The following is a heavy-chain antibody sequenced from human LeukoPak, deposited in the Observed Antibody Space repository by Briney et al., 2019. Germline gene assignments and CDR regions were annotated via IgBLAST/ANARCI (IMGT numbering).Heavy chain of an antibody. CDR3: ARTRLGAAYFDY. CDR2: IKPDGSEN. V-gene: IGHV3-7*01. D-gene: IGHD6-13*01. J-gene: IGHJ4*02. CDR1: GFTFSSHW. Sequence: GGSLRLCCAASGFTFSSHWMSWVRQAPGKGLEWVANIKPDGSENYYVDSVKGRFAISRDNAKNSLYLQMNSLRAEDTAVYYCARTRLGAAYFDYWAQGTLVIVSS.